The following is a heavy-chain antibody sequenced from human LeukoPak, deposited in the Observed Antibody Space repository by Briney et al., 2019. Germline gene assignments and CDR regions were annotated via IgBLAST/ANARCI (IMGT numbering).Heavy chain of an antibody. V-gene: IGHV1-2*02. CDR1: GYTFTGYY. J-gene: IGHJ6*02. Sequence: ASVKVSCKASGYTFTGYYMHWVRQAPGQGLEWMGWINPNSGGTNYAQKFQGRVTMTRDTSISTAYMELSRLRSDDTAVYYCASYCSGGSCYSAYYYYDGMDVWGQGTTVTVSS. CDR2: INPNSGGT. CDR3: ASYCSGGSCYSAYYYYDGMDV. D-gene: IGHD2-15*01.